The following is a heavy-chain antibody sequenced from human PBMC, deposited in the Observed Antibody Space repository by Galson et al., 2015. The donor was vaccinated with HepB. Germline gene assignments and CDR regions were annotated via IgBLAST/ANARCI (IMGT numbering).Heavy chain of an antibody. J-gene: IGHJ4*02. D-gene: IGHD4-17*01. CDR2: IKSKTDGGTT. CDR1: GFTFSNAW. Sequence: SLRLSCAASGFTFSNAWMSWVRQAPGKGLEWVGRIKSKTDGGTTDYAAPVKGRFTISRDDPKNTLYLQMNSLKTEDTAVYYCTTDREDDYGDYGIDYWGQGTPVTVSS. CDR3: TTDREDDYGDYGIDY. V-gene: IGHV3-15*01.